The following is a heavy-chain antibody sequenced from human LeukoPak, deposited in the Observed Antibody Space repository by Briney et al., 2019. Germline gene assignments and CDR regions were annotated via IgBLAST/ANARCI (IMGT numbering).Heavy chain of an antibody. D-gene: IGHD4-11*01. V-gene: IGHV4-34*01. Sequence: PSETLSLTCAVYGGSFSVYYWSWIRQPPGKGLEWIGEINHSVSTNYNPSLKSRVTISVDTSKNQFSLKLSSVTAADTAVYYCAGQMTTVTYYFDYWGQGTLVTVSS. J-gene: IGHJ4*02. CDR1: GGSFSVYY. CDR3: AGQMTTVTYYFDY. CDR2: INHSVST.